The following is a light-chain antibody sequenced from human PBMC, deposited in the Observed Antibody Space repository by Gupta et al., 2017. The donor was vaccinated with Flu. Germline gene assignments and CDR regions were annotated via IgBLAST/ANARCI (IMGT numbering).Light chain of an antibody. V-gene: IGKV3-20*01. CDR1: QSVRSRY. CDR3: QQDGSSPIT. CDR2: GAS. Sequence: GTLSLSPGERATPSCGASQSVRSRYLAWYQQKPGQAPRLLIYGASRRATGIPDRFSGSGSGTDFTLTISRLEPEDFAVYYCQQDGSSPITFGQGTRLEIK. J-gene: IGKJ5*01.